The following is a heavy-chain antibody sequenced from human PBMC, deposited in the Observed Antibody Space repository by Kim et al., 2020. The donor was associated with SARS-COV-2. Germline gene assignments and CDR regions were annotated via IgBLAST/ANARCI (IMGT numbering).Heavy chain of an antibody. J-gene: IGHJ4*02. V-gene: IGHV4-39*07. CDR2: IYYSGST. D-gene: IGHD2-15*01. Sequence: SETLSLTCTVSGGSISSSSYYWGWIRQPPGKGLEWIGSIYYSGSTYYNPSLKSRVTISVDTSKNQFSLKLSSVTAADTAVYYCARDESAAGGSDYWGQGTLVTVSS. CDR3: ARDESAAGGSDY. CDR1: GGSISSSSYY.